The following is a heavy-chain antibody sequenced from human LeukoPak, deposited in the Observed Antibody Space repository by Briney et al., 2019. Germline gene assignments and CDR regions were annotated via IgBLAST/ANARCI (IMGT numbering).Heavy chain of an antibody. V-gene: IGHV1-2*02. D-gene: IGHD5-12*01. CDR1: GYTFTGYY. CDR2: ISPNSGGT. CDR3: ARDRAVATTGGVDY. J-gene: IGHJ4*02. Sequence: ASVKVSCKASGYTFTGYYMHWVRQAPGQGLEWMGWISPNSGGTNYAQKFQGRVTMTRDTSISTAYMELSSLRSDDTAVYYCARDRAVATTGGVDYWGQGTLVTVSS.